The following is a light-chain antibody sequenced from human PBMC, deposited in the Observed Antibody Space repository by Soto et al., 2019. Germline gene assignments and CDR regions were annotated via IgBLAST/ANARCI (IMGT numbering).Light chain of an antibody. J-gene: IGKJ4*01. CDR3: QQLNSYPFT. CDR1: QGISSY. Sequence: DIQLTQSPSFLSASVGDRVTITCRASQGISSYLAWYQQKPGKAPKLLIYAASTLQSGVPSRFGGSGSGTEFTLTISSLQPEDFATYYCQQLNSYPFTFGGGTKVEIK. V-gene: IGKV1-9*01. CDR2: AAS.